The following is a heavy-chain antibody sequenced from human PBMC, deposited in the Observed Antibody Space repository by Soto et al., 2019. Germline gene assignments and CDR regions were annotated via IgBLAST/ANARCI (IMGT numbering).Heavy chain of an antibody. CDR2: ISFNGST. CDR1: GDSISSGGFY. D-gene: IGHD3-3*01. Sequence: QVQLQESGPGLVRPSQTLFLTCSVSGDSISSGGFYWTWVRRHPGKGLEWIGYISFNGSTFYNPSLKSRLTLLFDLSKNQISLRSTSLTAADTAVYFCARSPGFPNAHYDFRSGLHGMDVWGRGTTVTVSS. CDR3: ARSPGFPNAHYDFRSGLHGMDV. J-gene: IGHJ6*02. V-gene: IGHV4-31*03.